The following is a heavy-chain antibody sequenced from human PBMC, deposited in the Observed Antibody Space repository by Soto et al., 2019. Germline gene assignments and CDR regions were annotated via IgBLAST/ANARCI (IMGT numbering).Heavy chain of an antibody. CDR3: ARQSLPGDYLHYYYGMDV. CDR2: IYPGDSDT. J-gene: IGHJ6*02. D-gene: IGHD4-17*01. CDR1: GYSFTNFW. V-gene: IGHV5-51*01. Sequence: GESLKISCKGSGYSFTNFWIGWVRQMPGKGLEWMGIIYPGDSDTRYSPSFQGQVTISPDKSITTAYLQWSSLKASDFASFYCARQSLPGDYLHYYYGMDVWGHGTTVTVS.